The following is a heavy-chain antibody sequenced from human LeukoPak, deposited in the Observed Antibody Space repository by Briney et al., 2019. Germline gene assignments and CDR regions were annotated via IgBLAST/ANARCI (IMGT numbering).Heavy chain of an antibody. CDR1: GFTFDDYG. V-gene: IGHV3-20*04. Sequence: GGSLRLSCAASGFTFDDYGMSWVRQAPGKGLEWVSGINWNGGSTGYADSVKGRFTISRDNAKNSLYLQMNSLRAEDTALYYCERHGSGSYYYMDVWGKGTTVTVSS. CDR3: ERHGSGSYYYMDV. D-gene: IGHD3-10*01. CDR2: INWNGGST. J-gene: IGHJ6*03.